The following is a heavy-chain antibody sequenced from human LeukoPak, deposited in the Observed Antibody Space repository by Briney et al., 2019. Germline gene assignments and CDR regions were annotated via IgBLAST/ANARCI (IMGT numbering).Heavy chain of an antibody. V-gene: IGHV1-2*06. CDR2: INPNSGGT. Sequence: ASVKVSCKASGYTFTGYYMHWVRQAPGQGLEWMGRINPNSGGTNYAQKFQGRVTMTRDTSISTAYMELSRLRSDDTAVYYCARDLYYYDSSGLGYWGQGTLVTVSS. CDR3: ARDLYYYDSSGLGY. D-gene: IGHD3-22*01. CDR1: GYTFTGYY. J-gene: IGHJ4*02.